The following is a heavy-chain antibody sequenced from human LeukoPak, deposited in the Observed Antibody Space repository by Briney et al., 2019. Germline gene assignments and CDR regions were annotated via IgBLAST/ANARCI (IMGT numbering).Heavy chain of an antibody. CDR1: GFTFSNYW. Sequence: GGSLRLSCAASGFTFSNYWMHWVRQAPGKGPVWVSRINSEGSSTSYADSVKGRFIISRDNAKNTLSLQMNSLRVEDTAVYFCARAYCGTECYSRAMDYWGQGTLVTVSS. V-gene: IGHV3-74*01. CDR2: INSEGSST. D-gene: IGHD2-21*01. CDR3: ARAYCGTECYSRAMDY. J-gene: IGHJ4*02.